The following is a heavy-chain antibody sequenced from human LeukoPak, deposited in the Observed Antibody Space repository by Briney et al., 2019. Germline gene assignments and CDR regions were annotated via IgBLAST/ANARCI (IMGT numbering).Heavy chain of an antibody. Sequence: PSETLSLTCTVSGGSISSSSYYWGWIRQPPGKGLEWIGSIYYSGSTYYNPSLKSRVTISVDTSKNQFSLKLSSVTAADTAVYYCARARRMSRGLIWPPMSAFDFWGQGTMVTVSS. CDR3: ARARRMSRGLIWPPMSAFDF. CDR2: IYYSGST. J-gene: IGHJ3*01. D-gene: IGHD3-10*01. CDR1: GGSISSSSYY. V-gene: IGHV4-39*07.